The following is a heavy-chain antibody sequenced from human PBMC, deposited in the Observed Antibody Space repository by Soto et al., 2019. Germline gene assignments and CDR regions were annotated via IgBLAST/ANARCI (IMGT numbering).Heavy chain of an antibody. D-gene: IGHD5-18*01. Sequence: GASVKVSCNASGGTFSSYAISWVRQAPGQGLEWMGGIIPIFGTANYAQKFQGRVTITADESTSTAYMELSSLRSEDTAVYYCARGDVDTAMASGYWGQGTLVTVSS. J-gene: IGHJ4*02. CDR1: GGTFSSYA. CDR2: IIPIFGTA. CDR3: ARGDVDTAMASGY. V-gene: IGHV1-69*13.